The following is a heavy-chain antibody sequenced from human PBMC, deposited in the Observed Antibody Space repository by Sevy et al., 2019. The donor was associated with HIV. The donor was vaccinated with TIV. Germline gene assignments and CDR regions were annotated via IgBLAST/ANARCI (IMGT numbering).Heavy chain of an antibody. J-gene: IGHJ6*02. CDR1: GFIFSNYG. CDR2: ISSSGSYI. CDR3: AREDYSNYYFYAMDV. Sequence: GGSLRLSCAASGFIFSNYGMNWVRQAPGKGLEWVSSISSSGSYIYYGDSMKGRLTISRDNAKNSLFLQMNSLRAEDTALYYCAREDYSNYYFYAMDVWGQGTTVTVSS. D-gene: IGHD4-4*01. V-gene: IGHV3-21*01.